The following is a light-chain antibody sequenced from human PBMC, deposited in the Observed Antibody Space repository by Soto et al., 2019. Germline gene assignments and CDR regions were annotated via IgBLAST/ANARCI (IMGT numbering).Light chain of an antibody. CDR2: GAS. CDR1: QNVSSSS. V-gene: IGKV3-20*01. Sequence: VVLTQSPGTLSLSPGERATLSCRASQNVSSSSLAWYQQKPGQAPRLFIYGASSRATGIPDRFSGSGSGTDFTLTIRRLEPEDFAVYYCQQYGTSPGTFGQGTKVEVK. CDR3: QQYGTSPGT. J-gene: IGKJ1*01.